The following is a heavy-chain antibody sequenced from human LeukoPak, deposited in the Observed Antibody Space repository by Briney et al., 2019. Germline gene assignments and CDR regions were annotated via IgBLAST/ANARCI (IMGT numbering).Heavy chain of an antibody. J-gene: IGHJ4*02. CDR3: AKGLDYSLDY. D-gene: IGHD4-11*01. V-gene: IGHV3-30*02. CDR2: IRYDGTEQ. Sequence: LPGGSLRLSCAMSGFTFSNYGIHWVRQAPGKGLEWVAFIRYDGTEQYYVDSVKGRFIISRDNSKNTLYLQMNSLRVKDTAVYYCAKGLDYSLDYWGQGTLVTVSS. CDR1: GFTFSNYG.